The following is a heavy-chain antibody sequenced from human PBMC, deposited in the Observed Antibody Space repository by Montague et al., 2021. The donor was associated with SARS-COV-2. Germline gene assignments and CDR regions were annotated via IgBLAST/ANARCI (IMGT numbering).Heavy chain of an antibody. CDR1: GFTFSNSA. Sequence: SLRLSCAASGFTFSNSAMNWVRQAPGEGLEWASGSSGSDGGTHYADSVKGRFTISRDNSKNVLYLQMNSLRAEDTALYYCAKDSYYYGLGYGMDVWGQGTTATVSS. D-gene: IGHD3-10*01. V-gene: IGHV3-23*01. CDR2: SSGSDGGT. J-gene: IGHJ6*02. CDR3: AKDSYYYGLGYGMDV.